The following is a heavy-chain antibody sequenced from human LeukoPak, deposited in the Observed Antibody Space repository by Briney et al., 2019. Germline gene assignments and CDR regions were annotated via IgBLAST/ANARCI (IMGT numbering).Heavy chain of an antibody. CDR3: ARDVRLVGATRGGGFNY. CDR1: GGSISSSSYY. J-gene: IGHJ4*02. CDR2: ISSSSSTI. D-gene: IGHD1-26*01. Sequence: ETLSLTCTVSGGSISSSSYYWGWVRQAPGKGLEWVSYISSSSSTIYYADSVKGRFTISRDNAKNSLYPQMNSLRDEDTAVYYCARDVRLVGATRGGGFNYWGQGTLVTVSS. V-gene: IGHV3-48*02.